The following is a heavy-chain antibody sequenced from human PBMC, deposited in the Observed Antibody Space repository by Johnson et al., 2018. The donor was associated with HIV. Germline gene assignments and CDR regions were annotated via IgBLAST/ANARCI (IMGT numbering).Heavy chain of an antibody. J-gene: IGHJ3*02. V-gene: IGHV3-30-3*01. D-gene: IGHD2-21*02. CDR3: ARDLLIAYCGGDCWDAFDI. CDR1: GFTFSSYD. CDR2: ISYDGSNK. Sequence: VQLVESGGGLVQPGGSLRLSCAASGFTFSSYDMHWVRQAPGKGLEWVAVISYDGSNKYYADSVKGRFTISRDNSKNTLYLQMNSLRAEETAVYYCARDLLIAYCGGDCWDAFDIWGQGTMVTVSS.